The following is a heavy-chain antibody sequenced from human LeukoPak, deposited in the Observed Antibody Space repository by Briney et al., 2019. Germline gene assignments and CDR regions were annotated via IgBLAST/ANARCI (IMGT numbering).Heavy chain of an antibody. CDR1: GFTFSSYE. V-gene: IGHV3-48*03. CDR2: ISSSGSTI. J-gene: IGHJ4*02. CDR3: ASWGVEYDILSGYYFDY. Sequence: QSGGSLRLSRAASGFTFSSYEMNSVRHAPGEGVEWGSYISSSGSTIYYADSVKGRFAISRDKAQTSLYLQMNGLRAEDTAVYYCASWGVEYDILSGYYFDYWGQGTLVTVSS. D-gene: IGHD3-9*01.